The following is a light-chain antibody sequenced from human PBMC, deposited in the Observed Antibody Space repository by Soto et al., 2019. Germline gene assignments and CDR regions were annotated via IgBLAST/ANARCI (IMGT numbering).Light chain of an antibody. CDR2: ENN. V-gene: IGLV1-51*02. CDR1: SSNIGNNY. J-gene: IGLJ2*01. CDR3: ATWDSSLSAGV. Sequence: QSVLTQPPSVSAAPGQTVTISCSGSSSNIGNNYVSWYQQLPGTAPKLLIYENNKRPSGIPDRFSGSKSGTSATPGITGLQTGDEADYYCATWDSSLSAGVFGGGTKVTVL.